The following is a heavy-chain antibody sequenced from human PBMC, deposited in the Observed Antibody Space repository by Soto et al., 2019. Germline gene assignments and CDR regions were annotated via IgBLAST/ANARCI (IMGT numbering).Heavy chain of an antibody. CDR1: GFTFSRYR. D-gene: IGHD2-2*01. J-gene: IGHJ6*02. CDR3: ASEVGYCSSTSCFYYYGMDV. Sequence: PGGSLRLSSAASGFTFSRYRMNWVRQAPGKGLEWVSYISSSSSTIYYADSVKGRFTISRDNAKNSLYLQMNSLRDEDTAVYYCASEVGYCSSTSCFYYYGMDVWGQGTTVTVSS. CDR2: ISSSSSTI. V-gene: IGHV3-48*02.